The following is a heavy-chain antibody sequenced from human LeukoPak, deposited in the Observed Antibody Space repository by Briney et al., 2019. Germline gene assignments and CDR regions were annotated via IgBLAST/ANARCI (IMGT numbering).Heavy chain of an antibody. CDR3: ARGAGWYNY. CDR1: GGSISDAY. CDR2: IHYSGTT. D-gene: IGHD6-19*01. J-gene: IGHJ4*02. V-gene: IGHV4-59*01. Sequence: SETLSLTCTVSGGSISDAYWSWLRQPPGEGLEWIAYIHYSGTTNYNPSLRSRVTISIDTSKKQFSLKVSSVTAADTAVYYCARGAGWYNYWGQGTLVTVSS.